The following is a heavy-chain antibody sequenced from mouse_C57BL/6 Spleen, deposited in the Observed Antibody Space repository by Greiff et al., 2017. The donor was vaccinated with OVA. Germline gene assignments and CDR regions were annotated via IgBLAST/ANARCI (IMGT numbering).Heavy chain of an antibody. Sequence: QVQLQQPGAELVMPGASVKLSCKASGYTFTSYWMHWVKQRPGQGLEWIGEIDPSDSYTNYNQKFKGKSTLTVEKSSSTAYMQLSSLTSEDSAVYYCARRGGSSYDWYFDVWGTGTTVTVSS. J-gene: IGHJ1*03. CDR3: ARRGGSSYDWYFDV. D-gene: IGHD1-1*01. CDR1: GYTFTSYW. V-gene: IGHV1-69*01. CDR2: IDPSDSYT.